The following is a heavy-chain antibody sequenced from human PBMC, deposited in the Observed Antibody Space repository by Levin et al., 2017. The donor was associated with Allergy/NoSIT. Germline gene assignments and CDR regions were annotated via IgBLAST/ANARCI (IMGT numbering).Heavy chain of an antibody. D-gene: IGHD2-15*01. J-gene: IGHJ4*02. Sequence: GASVKVSCKGVGYSFVNYWIGWVRQLPGKDLEWMGIIYPGDSDTRYSPFLEGRVSISADKSTRTAYLQWNSLETSDTATYYCARQQPSWYSDYWGQGTQVTVAS. V-gene: IGHV5-51*01. CDR1: GYSFVNYW. CDR2: IYPGDSDT. CDR3: ARQQPSWYSDY.